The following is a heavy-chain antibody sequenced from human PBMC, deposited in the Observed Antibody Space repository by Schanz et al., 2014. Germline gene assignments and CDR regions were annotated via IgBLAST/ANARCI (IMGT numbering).Heavy chain of an antibody. J-gene: IGHJ4*02. V-gene: IGHV3-33*03. CDR2: ISYDGSSK. D-gene: IGHD6-6*01. CDR1: GFTVSNSY. CDR3: VPMSIAAH. Sequence: VQLVESGGGLVRPGGSLRLSCAASGFTVSNSYIHWVRQAPGKGLEWVALISYDGSSKNHADSVQGRFTTSRDNGKKSMYLQMNSLRAEDTAVYYCVPMSIAAHWGQGTLVTVSS.